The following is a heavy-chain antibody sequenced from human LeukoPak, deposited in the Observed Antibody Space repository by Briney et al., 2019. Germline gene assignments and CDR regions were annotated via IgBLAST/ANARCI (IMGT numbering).Heavy chain of an antibody. Sequence: GGSLRLSCAASGFTFSSYWMSWVRQAPGKGLEWVANIKQDGSEKYYVDSVKGRFTISRDNAKNSLYLQMNSLRAEDTAVYYCARDKGSSWYNYYYYYMDVWGKGTTVTVSS. CDR2: IKQDGSEK. CDR1: GFTFSSYW. J-gene: IGHJ6*03. D-gene: IGHD6-13*01. V-gene: IGHV3-7*01. CDR3: ARDKGSSWYNYYYYYMDV.